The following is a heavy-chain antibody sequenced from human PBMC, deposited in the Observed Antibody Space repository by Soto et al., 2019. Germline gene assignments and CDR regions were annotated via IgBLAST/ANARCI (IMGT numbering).Heavy chain of an antibody. CDR3: ARAHGTYYHGMDV. Sequence: QVQLQESGPGLVKPSGTLSLTCAVSGGSISSPNWWSWVRQPPGKGLEWIGEMYHSGSTKYNPSLESRVTISVDKSKNQFSLKLSSVTAADTAVYYCARAHGTYYHGMDVWGQGTTVTVSS. D-gene: IGHD1-1*01. CDR2: MYHSGST. CDR1: GGSISSPNW. V-gene: IGHV4-4*02. J-gene: IGHJ6*02.